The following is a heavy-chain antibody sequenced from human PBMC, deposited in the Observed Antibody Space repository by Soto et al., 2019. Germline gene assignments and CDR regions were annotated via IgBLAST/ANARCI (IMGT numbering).Heavy chain of an antibody. CDR3: AKDRSGGSGSYPTH. V-gene: IGHV3-30*18. J-gene: IGHJ4*02. CDR1: GFTFSSYG. Sequence: QVQLVESGGGVVQPGRSLRLSCAASGFTFSSYGMHWVRQAPGKGLEWVAFISYDGSNKYYADSVKGRFTISRDNSKNTLYLKMNSLRAEDTAVYYCAKDRSGGSGSYPTHWGQGTLVTVSS. D-gene: IGHD3-10*01. CDR2: ISYDGSNK.